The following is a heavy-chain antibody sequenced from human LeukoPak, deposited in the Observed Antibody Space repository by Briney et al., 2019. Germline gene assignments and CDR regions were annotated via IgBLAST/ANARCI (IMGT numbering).Heavy chain of an antibody. CDR2: IYNSGNT. J-gene: IGHJ4*02. V-gene: IGHV4-59*01. Sequence: PLETLSLTCSVSGGSISSYYWSWIRQSPENGLEWIGYIYNSGNTNYNLSLKSRVTISADTSKNQFSLKLTSVTAADTAVYYCARYRGTYGYYFDYWGQGKLVIVSS. CDR1: GGSISSYY. D-gene: IGHD5-24*01. CDR3: ARYRGTYGYYFDY.